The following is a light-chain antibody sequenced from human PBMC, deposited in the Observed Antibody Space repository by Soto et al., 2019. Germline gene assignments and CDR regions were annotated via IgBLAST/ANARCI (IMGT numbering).Light chain of an antibody. CDR1: QSVSSSY. V-gene: IGKV3-20*01. Sequence: EIVLTQSPGTLSLSPGERATLSCRASQSVSSSYLAWYQQKPGQAPRLLIYGASIRATGIPDRFSGRGSGTDFTLNISRLEPEDCAVYYCQQYGSSLWTFGQGTKVEIK. CDR2: GAS. CDR3: QQYGSSLWT. J-gene: IGKJ1*01.